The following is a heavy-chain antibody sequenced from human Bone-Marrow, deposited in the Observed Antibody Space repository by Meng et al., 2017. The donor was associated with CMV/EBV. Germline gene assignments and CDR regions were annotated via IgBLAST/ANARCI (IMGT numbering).Heavy chain of an antibody. V-gene: IGHV1-8*01. CDR1: GYTFTSYD. D-gene: IGHD2-2*02. Sequence: ASVKVSCKASGYTFTSYDINWVRQATGQGLEWMGWMNPNSGNTGYAQKFQGRVTMTRNTSISTAYMELSSLRSEDTAVYYCARGDCSSTSCYSNYYYGMDVWGQGPTVTVSS. CDR3: ARGDCSSTSCYSNYYYGMDV. CDR2: MNPNSGNT. J-gene: IGHJ6*01.